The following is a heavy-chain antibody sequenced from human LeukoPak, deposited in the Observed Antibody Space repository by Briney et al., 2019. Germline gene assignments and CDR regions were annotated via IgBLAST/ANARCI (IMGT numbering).Heavy chain of an antibody. Sequence: NPSETLSLTCTVSGGSISSSFYYWGWIRQPPGKGLEWIGSIYYSGSTYYNPSLKSRVTISVDTSKNQFSLKLSSVTAADTAVYYCASNYDSTVGAFDIWGQGTMVTVSS. J-gene: IGHJ3*02. CDR3: ASNYDSTVGAFDI. D-gene: IGHD3-22*01. CDR1: GGSISSSFYY. CDR2: IYYSGST. V-gene: IGHV4-39*01.